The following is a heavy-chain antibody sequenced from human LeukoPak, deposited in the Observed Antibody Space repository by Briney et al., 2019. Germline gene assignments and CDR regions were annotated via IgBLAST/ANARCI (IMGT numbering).Heavy chain of an antibody. CDR1: GDSISSVKW. J-gene: IGHJ4*02. Sequence: SETLSLNCAVSGDSISSVKWWIWVRQPPGKGLEYIGEFHQSVSTNYNPSLKSRLTISVDRSKNQFSLRVSSVTAADTAVYYCARVDEDRLQFDYWGQGTLVPVSS. CDR2: FHQSVST. D-gene: IGHD5-24*01. V-gene: IGHV4-55*01. CDR3: ARVDEDRLQFDY.